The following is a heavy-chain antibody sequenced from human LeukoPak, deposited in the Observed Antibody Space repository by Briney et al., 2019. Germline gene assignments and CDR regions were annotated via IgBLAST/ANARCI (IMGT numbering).Heavy chain of an antibody. Sequence: GGSLRLSCAASGFTFSSYGVHWVRQAPGKGLEWVAVISYDGSNKYYADSVKGRFTISRDNSKNTLYLQMNSLRAEDTAVYYCAKVLRRGYSGYDYYFDYWGQGTLVTVSS. J-gene: IGHJ4*02. CDR1: GFTFSSYG. CDR3: AKVLRRGYSGYDYYFDY. CDR2: ISYDGSNK. D-gene: IGHD5-12*01. V-gene: IGHV3-30*18.